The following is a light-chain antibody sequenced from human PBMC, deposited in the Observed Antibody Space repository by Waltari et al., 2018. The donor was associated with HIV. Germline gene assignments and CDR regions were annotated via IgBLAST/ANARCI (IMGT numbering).Light chain of an antibody. Sequence: QSALTQPASVSGSPGQSITISRTGTANDVGDYNYVSWYQQHPGNAPKLIIYDVNKRPSGVSRRFFGYKSGNLASLTISGLQAEDEGDYFCSSYSSSTTSVIFGGGTMLTVL. CDR3: SSYSSSTTSVI. V-gene: IGLV2-14*03. CDR1: ANDVGDYNY. CDR2: DVN. J-gene: IGLJ2*01.